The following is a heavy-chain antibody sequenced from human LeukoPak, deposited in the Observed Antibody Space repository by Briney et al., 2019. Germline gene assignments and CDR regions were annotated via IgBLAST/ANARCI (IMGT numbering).Heavy chain of an antibody. CDR3: ARGIGRWDRGSYFDY. CDR1: GCTFTSYY. D-gene: IGHD1-26*01. V-gene: IGHV1-46*01. J-gene: IGHJ4*02. Sequence: ASVKVSCKASGCTFTSYYMHWVRQAPGQGLEWMGIINPSGGSTSYAQKFQGRVTMTRDTSTSTVYMELSSLRSEDTAVYYCARGIGRWDRGSYFDYWGQGTLVTVSS. CDR2: INPSGGST.